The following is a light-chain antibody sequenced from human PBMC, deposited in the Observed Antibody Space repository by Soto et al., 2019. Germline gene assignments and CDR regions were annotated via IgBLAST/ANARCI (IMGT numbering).Light chain of an antibody. CDR2: SDD. J-gene: IGLJ1*01. CDR1: SCNIGSNT. V-gene: IGLV1-44*01. CDR3: SAWDDSLKGV. Sequence: QSVLTQPPSASGTPGQRVTVSCSGSSCNIGSNTVNWYQQPPEKAPKLLIYSDDQRPSAVPYRFSGSTSCTSASLAISGLKSEDEAYYYCSAWDDSLKGVFGTGTKLTVL.